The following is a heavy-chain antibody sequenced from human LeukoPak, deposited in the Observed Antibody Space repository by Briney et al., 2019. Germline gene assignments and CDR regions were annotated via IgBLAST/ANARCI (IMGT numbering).Heavy chain of an antibody. CDR2: ISSSSSYI. J-gene: IGHJ4*02. Sequence: TGGSLRLSCAASGFTFSSYSMNWVRQAPGKGLEWVSSISSSSSYIYYADSVKGRFTISRDNSKNTLYLQMNSLRAEDAAVYYCAKGSPLYWGQGTLVTVSS. CDR3: AKGSPLY. CDR1: GFTFSSYS. V-gene: IGHV3-21*01.